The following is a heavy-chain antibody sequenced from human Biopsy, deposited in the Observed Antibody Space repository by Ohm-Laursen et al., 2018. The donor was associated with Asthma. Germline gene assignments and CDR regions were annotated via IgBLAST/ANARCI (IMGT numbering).Heavy chain of an antibody. V-gene: IGHV4-59*08. CDR3: ARHWSGTGWHDTYSWFDP. Sequence: GTLSLTCTVSSGSISSFYWSWIRPPPGKGLEWIGYIYSSGSTNYNPSLKSRVTMSADTSKIQFSMKLSSVTAADTAVYYCARHWSGTGWHDTYSWFDPWGRGTQVIVSS. CDR2: IYSSGST. J-gene: IGHJ5*01. D-gene: IGHD1-1*01. CDR1: SGSISSFY.